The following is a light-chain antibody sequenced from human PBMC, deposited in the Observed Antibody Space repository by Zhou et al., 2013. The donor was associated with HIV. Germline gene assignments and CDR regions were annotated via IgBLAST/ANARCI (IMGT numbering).Light chain of an antibody. V-gene: IGKV1-9*01. Sequence: IQLTQSPSSLSASVGDRVTITCRASQGISSYLAWYQQKPGKAPKLLIYAASTLQSGSHQGSAAVDLGQISLSPSAACSLKILLTYYCQHLNNYLFTFGPWDQGGYQT. CDR2: AAS. CDR1: QGISSY. CDR3: QHLNNYLFT. J-gene: IGKJ3*01.